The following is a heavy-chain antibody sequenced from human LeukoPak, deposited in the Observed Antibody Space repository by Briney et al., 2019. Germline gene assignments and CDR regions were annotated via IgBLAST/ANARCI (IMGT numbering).Heavy chain of an antibody. CDR3: AKTAGAAYYYDSSGYCDY. CDR2: ISGSGGST. V-gene: IGHV3-23*01. Sequence: GGSLRLSCAASGFTFSSYSMNWVRQAPGKGLEWVSAISGSGGSTYYADSVKGRFTISRDNSKNTLYLQMNSLRAEDTAVYYCAKTAGAAYYYDSSGYCDYWGQGTLVTVSS. J-gene: IGHJ4*02. CDR1: GFTFSSYS. D-gene: IGHD3-22*01.